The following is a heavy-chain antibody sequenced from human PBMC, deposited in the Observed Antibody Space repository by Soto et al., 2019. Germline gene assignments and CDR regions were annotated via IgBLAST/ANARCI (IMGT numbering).Heavy chain of an antibody. D-gene: IGHD2-15*01. CDR1: GFTFSSYG. CDR3: AKDCSGASDY. Sequence: QVQLVESGGGVVQPGRSLRLSCAASGFTFSSYGMHWVRQAPGKGLEWVAVISYDGSNKYYADSVKGRFTISRDTPKNTLYLQMNSLRAEDTAVYYCAKDCSGASDYWGQGTLVTVSS. CDR2: ISYDGSNK. J-gene: IGHJ4*02. V-gene: IGHV3-30*18.